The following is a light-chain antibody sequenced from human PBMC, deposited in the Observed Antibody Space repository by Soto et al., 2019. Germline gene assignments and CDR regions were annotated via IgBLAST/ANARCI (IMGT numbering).Light chain of an antibody. CDR2: SAS. CDR1: QDIDTW. CDR3: QQADSFLLT. J-gene: IGKJ5*01. V-gene: IGKV1-12*01. Sequence: DIQMTQSPSSVSASVGDRVTITCRARQDIDTWLAWFQQKPGKAPKLLIYSASTLQSGVPSRFSGSGSGTDFTLTITGLQPEDSATYYCQQADSFLLTFGQGTRLEIK.